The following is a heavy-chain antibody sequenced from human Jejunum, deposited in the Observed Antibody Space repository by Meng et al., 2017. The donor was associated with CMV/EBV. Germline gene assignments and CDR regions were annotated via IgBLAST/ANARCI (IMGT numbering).Heavy chain of an antibody. V-gene: IGHV3-43D*03. Sequence: ASGFPLDDYAMHWVRQAPGKGLEWVSLISWDGGSTYYADSVKGRFTISRDNSKNSLYLQMNSLRAEDTALYYCAKGDSVTHYFDYWGQGTLVTVSS. CDR3: AKGDSVTHYFDY. J-gene: IGHJ4*02. CDR1: GFPLDDYA. CDR2: ISWDGGST. D-gene: IGHD4-11*01.